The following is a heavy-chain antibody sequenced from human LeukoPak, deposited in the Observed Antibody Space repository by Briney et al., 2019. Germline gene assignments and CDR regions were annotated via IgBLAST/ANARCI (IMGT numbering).Heavy chain of an antibody. D-gene: IGHD3-9*01. CDR1: GFTFSSYS. J-gene: IGHJ4*02. Sequence: GGSLRLSRAASGFTFSSYSMNWVRQAPGKGLEWVSSISSSSSYIYYADSVKGRFTISRDNAKNSLYLQMNSPRAEDTAVYYCARASGNYDILTGYPFDYWGQGTLVTVSS. V-gene: IGHV3-21*01. CDR2: ISSSSSYI. CDR3: ARASGNYDILTGYPFDY.